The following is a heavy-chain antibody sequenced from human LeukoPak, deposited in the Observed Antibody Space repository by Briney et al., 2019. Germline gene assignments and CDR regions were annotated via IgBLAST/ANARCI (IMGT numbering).Heavy chain of an antibody. CDR1: GFTFSSCS. Sequence: KPGGSLRLSCAASGFTFSSCSMNWVRQAPGKGLEWVSFISSSGNYIYYADSMKGRFTISRDNAKNSLYLQMNSLRAEDTAVYYCAGVYYGSGSSFDYWGQGTPVTVSS. CDR3: AGVYYGSGSSFDY. CDR2: ISSSGNYI. J-gene: IGHJ4*02. V-gene: IGHV3-21*01. D-gene: IGHD3-10*01.